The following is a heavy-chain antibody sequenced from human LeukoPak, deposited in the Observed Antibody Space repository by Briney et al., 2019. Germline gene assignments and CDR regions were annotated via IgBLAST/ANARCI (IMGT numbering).Heavy chain of an antibody. CDR2: IYYSGST. J-gene: IGHJ6*03. V-gene: IGHV4-59*01. CDR3: ARGGGRFYYYYYYMDV. Sequence: SETLSLTCTVSGVSISSYYWSWIRQPPGKGLEWIGYIYYSGSTNYNPSLKSRVTISVDTSKNQFSLKLSSVTAADTAVYYCARGGGRFYYYYYYMDVWGKGTTVTVSS. D-gene: IGHD3-16*01. CDR1: GVSISSYY.